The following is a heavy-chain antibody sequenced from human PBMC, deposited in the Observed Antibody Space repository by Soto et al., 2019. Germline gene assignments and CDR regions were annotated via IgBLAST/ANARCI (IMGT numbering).Heavy chain of an antibody. Sequence: GGSLRLSCSASGFTFSSYAMHWVRQAPGKGLEYVSAISSNGGSTYYADSVKGRFTISRDNSKNTLYLQMSSLRAEDTAVYYCVKSTFGGSGDAFDIWGQGTMVTVSS. V-gene: IGHV3-64D*06. J-gene: IGHJ3*02. CDR3: VKSTFGGSGDAFDI. D-gene: IGHD3-16*01. CDR2: ISSNGGST. CDR1: GFTFSSYA.